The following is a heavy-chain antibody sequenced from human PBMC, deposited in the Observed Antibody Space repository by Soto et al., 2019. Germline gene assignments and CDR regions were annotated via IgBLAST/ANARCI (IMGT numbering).Heavy chain of an antibody. D-gene: IGHD3-22*01. Sequence: GGSLRLSCAASGFSFSSYAMHWVRQAPGKGLEWVALISYDGSNKYYADSVKGRFTISRDNSKNTLYLQMNSLRAEDTAVYYCARGQGSSAYYYAYWGQGTLVTVSS. J-gene: IGHJ4*02. CDR1: GFSFSSYA. V-gene: IGHV3-30-3*01. CDR3: ARGQGSSAYYYAY. CDR2: ISYDGSNK.